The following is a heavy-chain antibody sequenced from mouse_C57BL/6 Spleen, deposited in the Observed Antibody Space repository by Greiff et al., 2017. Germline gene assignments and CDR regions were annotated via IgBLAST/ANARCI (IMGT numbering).Heavy chain of an antibody. CDR2: IYPGGGYT. J-gene: IGHJ2*01. CDR1: GYTFTNYW. D-gene: IGHD1-1*01. Sequence: VPLQQSGAELVRPGTSVKMSCKASGYTFTNYWIGWAKQRPGHGLEWIGDIYPGGGYTNYNEKFKGKATLTADKSSSTAYMQFSSLTSEDSAIYYCARGSSYYFDYWGQGTTLTVSS. V-gene: IGHV1-63*01. CDR3: ARGSSYYFDY.